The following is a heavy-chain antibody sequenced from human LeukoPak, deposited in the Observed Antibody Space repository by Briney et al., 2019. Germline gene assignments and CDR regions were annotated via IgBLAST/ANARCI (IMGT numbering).Heavy chain of an antibody. V-gene: IGHV1-2*06. D-gene: IGHD2-2*01. J-gene: IGHJ4*01. CDR3: ARSTSTYYYFDY. Sequence: ASVKVSCKASGYSFTDYYIHWVRQAPGQGLEWMRRINPKSGGATYAQMIRGRVSMTTDTFISTAYMELNRLSSDDTAVYFCARSTSTYYYFDYWGHGSLVAVSS. CDR2: INPKSGGA. CDR1: GYSFTDYY.